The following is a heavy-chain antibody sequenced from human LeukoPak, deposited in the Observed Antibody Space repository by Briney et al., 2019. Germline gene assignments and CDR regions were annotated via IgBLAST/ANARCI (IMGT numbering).Heavy chain of an antibody. CDR2: MNPDGSEK. D-gene: IGHD3-22*01. J-gene: IGHJ4*02. CDR3: ARDRALYDSRRGYHTEDDY. CDR1: GFTFSSYW. Sequence: GGSLRLSCAASGFTFSSYWMSWVRQAPGEGLEWVANMNPDGSEKYFLDSVKGRFTISRDNAKSSLYLQMNSLRGDDTAVYYCARDRALYDSRRGYHTEDDYWGQGTLVTVSS. V-gene: IGHV3-7*01.